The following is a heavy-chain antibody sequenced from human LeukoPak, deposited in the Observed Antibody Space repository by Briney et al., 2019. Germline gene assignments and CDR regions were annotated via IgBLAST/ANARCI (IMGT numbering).Heavy chain of an antibody. Sequence: GGSLRLSCAASGFTFSSYSMNWVRQAPGKGLEWVSYISSSSSTIYYADSVKGRFTISRDNAKSSLYLQMNSLRAEDTAVYYCARGRRITMIVVVPTHDAFDIWGQGTMVTVSS. J-gene: IGHJ3*02. CDR1: GFTFSSYS. CDR3: ARGRRITMIVVVPTHDAFDI. V-gene: IGHV3-48*04. D-gene: IGHD3-22*01. CDR2: ISSSSSTI.